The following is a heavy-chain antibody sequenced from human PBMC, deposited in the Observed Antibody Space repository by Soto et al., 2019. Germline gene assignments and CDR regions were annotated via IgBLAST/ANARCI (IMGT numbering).Heavy chain of an antibody. CDR3: ARDKITGLFDY. CDR2: IYYSGST. Sequence: PSETLSLTCTVSGGSISSSSFHWGWIRQPPGKGLEWIGSIYYSGSTYYSPSLKSRVTISVDTSKNQFSLKLSSVTAADTAVYYCARDKITGLFDYWGKGTLVTVSS. D-gene: IGHD2-8*02. CDR1: GGSISSSSFH. J-gene: IGHJ4*02. V-gene: IGHV4-39*02.